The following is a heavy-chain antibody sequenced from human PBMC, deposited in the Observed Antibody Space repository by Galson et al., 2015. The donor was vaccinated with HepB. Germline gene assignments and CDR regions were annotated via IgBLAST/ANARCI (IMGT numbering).Heavy chain of an antibody. J-gene: IGHJ6*02. Sequence: SLRLSCAASGFTFSSYAMHWVRQAPGKGLEWVAVISYDGSNKYYADSVKGRFTISRDNSKNTLYLQMNSLRAGDTAVYYCAREVQDSSSWYGRSGMDVWGQGTTVTVSS. CDR2: ISYDGSNK. D-gene: IGHD6-13*01. CDR3: AREVQDSSSWYGRSGMDV. CDR1: GFTFSSYA. V-gene: IGHV3-30*04.